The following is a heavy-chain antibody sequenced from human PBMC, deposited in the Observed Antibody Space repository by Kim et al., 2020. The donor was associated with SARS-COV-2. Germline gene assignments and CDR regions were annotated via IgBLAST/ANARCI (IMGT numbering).Heavy chain of an antibody. J-gene: IGHJ6*01. CDR3: AGGARILKLRGAGYYGMDV. CDR1: GGSFSGYY. Sequence: SETLSLTCAVYGGSFSGYYWSWIRQPPGKGLEWNGEINHSGSTNYNPSLKSRVTISVDTSMNQFSLKLSPVTAADTAVYYCAGGARILKLRGAGYYGMDVWGQGTTVAVSS. CDR2: INHSGST. V-gene: IGHV4-34*01. D-gene: IGHD2-15*01.